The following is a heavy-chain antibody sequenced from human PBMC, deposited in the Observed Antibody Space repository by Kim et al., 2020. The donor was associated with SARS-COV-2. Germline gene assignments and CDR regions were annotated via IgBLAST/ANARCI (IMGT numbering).Heavy chain of an antibody. CDR2: IKQDGSEK. CDR1: GFTFISYW. D-gene: IGHD1-20*01. CDR3: VRGSLGI. Sequence: GGSLRLSCAASGFTFISYWMNWVRQAPGKGLEWVAKIKQDGSEKYYMDSVKGRFTISRDNAKNSLYLQMNSLRAEDTAMYYCVRGSLGIWGQGTLVTVSS. J-gene: IGHJ4*02. V-gene: IGHV3-7*03.